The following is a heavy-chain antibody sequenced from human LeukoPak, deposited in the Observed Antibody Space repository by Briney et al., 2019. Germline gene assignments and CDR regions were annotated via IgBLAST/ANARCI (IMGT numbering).Heavy chain of an antibody. J-gene: IGHJ6*02. Sequence: SPSETLSLTCAVSGGSISSYYWGWIRQPPGKGLEWIGSIYYSGSTYYNSSLKSRVTISVDTSKNQFSLKLSSVTVADTAVYYCARHGLTAYYYGMDVWGQGTTVTVSS. CDR3: ARHGLTAYYYGMDV. CDR1: GGSISSYY. D-gene: IGHD1-20*01. CDR2: IYYSGST. V-gene: IGHV4-39*01.